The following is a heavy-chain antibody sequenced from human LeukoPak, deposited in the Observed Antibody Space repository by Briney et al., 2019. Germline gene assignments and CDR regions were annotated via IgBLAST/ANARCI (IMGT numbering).Heavy chain of an antibody. J-gene: IGHJ4*02. V-gene: IGHV1-69*05. CDR1: GGTFSSYA. D-gene: IGHD1-26*01. CDR3: ARGHLGGSYT. Sequence: GASVKFSCKASGGTFSSYAISWVRQAPGQGLEWMGGIIPIFGTANYAQKFQGRVTITTDESTSTAYMELSSLRSEDTAVYYCARGHLGGSYTWGQGTLVTVSS. CDR2: IIPIFGTA.